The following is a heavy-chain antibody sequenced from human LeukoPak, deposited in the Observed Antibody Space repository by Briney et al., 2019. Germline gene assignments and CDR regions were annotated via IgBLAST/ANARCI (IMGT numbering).Heavy chain of an antibody. J-gene: IGHJ3*02. CDR3: ARKGGLRWKTEHDAFDI. D-gene: IGHD4-23*01. V-gene: IGHV1-69*13. CDR1: GGTFSSYA. CDR2: IIPIFGTA. Sequence: GASVKVSCKASGGTFSSYAISWVRQAPGQGLEWMGGIIPIFGTANYAQKFQGRVTITADESTSTAYMELSSLRSEDTAVYYCARKGGLRWKTEHDAFDIWGQGTMVTVSS.